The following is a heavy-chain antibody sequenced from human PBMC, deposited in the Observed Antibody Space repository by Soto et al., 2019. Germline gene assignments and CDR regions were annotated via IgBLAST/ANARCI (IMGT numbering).Heavy chain of an antibody. Sequence: QVQLVQSGAEVKKPGSSVKVSCKASGGTFSSYAISWVRQAPGQGLEWMGGIIPIFGTANYAQKFQGRVTITADESTSTAYMELSSLRSEDTAVYYCARTDIVVVVAATHDYYYYGMDVWGQGTTVTVYS. CDR1: GGTFSSYA. J-gene: IGHJ6*02. CDR2: IIPIFGTA. V-gene: IGHV1-69*01. D-gene: IGHD2-15*01. CDR3: ARTDIVVVVAATHDYYYYGMDV.